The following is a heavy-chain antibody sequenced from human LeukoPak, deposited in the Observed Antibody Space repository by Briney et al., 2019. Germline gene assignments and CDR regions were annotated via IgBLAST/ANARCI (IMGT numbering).Heavy chain of an antibody. CDR2: ISAYNGNT. CDR3: ARDHSARFGEFPSRSFDY. V-gene: IGHV1-18*01. CDR1: GGTFSSYA. J-gene: IGHJ4*02. D-gene: IGHD3-10*01. Sequence: ASVKVSCKASGGTFSSYAISWVRQAPGQGLEWMGWISAYNGNTNYAQKLQGRVTMTTDTSTSTAYMELRSLRSDDTAVYYCARDHSARFGEFPSRSFDYWGQGTLVTVSS.